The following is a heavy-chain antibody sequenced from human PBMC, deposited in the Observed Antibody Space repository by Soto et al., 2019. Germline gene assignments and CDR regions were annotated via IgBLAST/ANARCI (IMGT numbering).Heavy chain of an antibody. CDR3: ARAFTAMGRVDY. J-gene: IGHJ4*02. CDR2: LYHGGAT. Sequence: PSETLSLTCAVSGVSINSGGYSWSWIRQPPGKGLEWVGYLYHGGATYSNPSLKSRVSISVDWSKNQFSLKLNCVTAADTAVCYCARAFTAMGRVDYCGQGILVTV. D-gene: IGHD2-21*02. V-gene: IGHV4-30-2*01. CDR1: GVSINSGGYS.